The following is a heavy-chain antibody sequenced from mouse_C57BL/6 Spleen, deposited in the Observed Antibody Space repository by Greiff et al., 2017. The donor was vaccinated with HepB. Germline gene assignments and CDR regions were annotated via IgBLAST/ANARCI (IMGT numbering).Heavy chain of an antibody. CDR1: GFTFSDYG. J-gene: IGHJ1*03. Sequence: EVQLQESGGGLVKPGGSLKLSCAASGFTFSDYGMHWVRQAPEKGLEWVAYISSGSSTIYYADTVKGRFTISRDNAKNTLFLQMTSLRSEDTAMYYCATYGNYLNWYCDVWGTGTTVTVSS. V-gene: IGHV5-17*01. CDR3: ATYGNYLNWYCDV. D-gene: IGHD2-1*01. CDR2: ISSGSSTI.